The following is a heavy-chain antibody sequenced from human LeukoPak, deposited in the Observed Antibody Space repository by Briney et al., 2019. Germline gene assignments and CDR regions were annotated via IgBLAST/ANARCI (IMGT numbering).Heavy chain of an antibody. Sequence: GGSLRLSCAASGFTFSDYYMTWIRQAPGKGLEWVSYISNSGYTIYYADSVKGRFTISRDNAKNSLYLQMNSLRAEDTAVYYCARDPQLITMVRGVRDYYYGMDVWGQGTTVTVSS. V-gene: IGHV3-11*01. CDR1: GFTFSDYY. CDR2: ISNSGYTI. D-gene: IGHD3-10*01. CDR3: ARDPQLITMVRGVRDYYYGMDV. J-gene: IGHJ6*02.